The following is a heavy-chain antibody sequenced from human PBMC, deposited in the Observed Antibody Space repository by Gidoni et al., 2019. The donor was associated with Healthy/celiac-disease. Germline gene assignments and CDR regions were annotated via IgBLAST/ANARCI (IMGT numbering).Heavy chain of an antibody. D-gene: IGHD3-3*01. J-gene: IGHJ6*02. V-gene: IGHV3-21*01. Sequence: EVQLVESGGGLVKPGGSRRLSCAASGFTCSSYSRNWVGQAPGKGLEWVSSISSSSSYIYYADSVKGRFTISRDNAKNSLYLQMNSLRAEDTAVYYCARAGLLQFLEWHDYYGMDVWGQGTTVTVSS. CDR1: GFTCSSYS. CDR2: ISSSSSYI. CDR3: ARAGLLQFLEWHDYYGMDV.